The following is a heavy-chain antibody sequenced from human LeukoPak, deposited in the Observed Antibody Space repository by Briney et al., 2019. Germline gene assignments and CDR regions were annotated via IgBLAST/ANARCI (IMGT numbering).Heavy chain of an antibody. CDR2: ISYDGSNK. CDR3: ARDSGYGDYTLDY. D-gene: IGHD4-17*01. CDR1: GFTFSSYA. J-gene: IGHJ4*02. Sequence: PGGSLRLSCVSSGFTFSSYAMHWVRQAPGKGLKWVAVISYDGSNKYYADSVKGRFTISRDNSKNTLYLQMNSLRAEDTAVYYCARDSGYGDYTLDYWGQGTLVTVSS. V-gene: IGHV3-30-3*01.